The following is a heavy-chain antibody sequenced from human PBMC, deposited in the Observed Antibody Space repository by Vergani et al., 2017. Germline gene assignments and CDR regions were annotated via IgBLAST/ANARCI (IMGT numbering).Heavy chain of an antibody. V-gene: IGHV5-51*01. CDR2: IYPGDSEV. J-gene: IGHJ3*01. CDR3: ASGGHGSENGGALQL. CDR1: GYIFSNFW. D-gene: IGHD3-10*01. Sequence: EKQLVQSGSETKKPGESLKISCQAFGYIFSNFWIGWVRQRPGGGLEWMGFIYPGDSEVKSNPTFRGHVIVSVDTSVNSADLQWRSLEASDTATYFCASGGHGSENGGALQLWGQGTNITVSS.